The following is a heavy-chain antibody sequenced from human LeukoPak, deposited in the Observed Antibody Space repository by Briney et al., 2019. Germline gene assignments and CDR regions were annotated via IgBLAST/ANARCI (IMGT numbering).Heavy chain of an antibody. D-gene: IGHD4-23*01. CDR2: IDHSGST. Sequence: SETLSLTCAVYGGSFSGYYWSWIRQPPGKGLEWIGEIDHSGSTNYNPSLKSRVTISVDTSKNQFSLKLSSVTAADTAVYYCARLYGGNSFTDYWGQGTLVTVSS. CDR1: GGSFSGYY. J-gene: IGHJ4*02. V-gene: IGHV4-34*01. CDR3: ARLYGGNSFTDY.